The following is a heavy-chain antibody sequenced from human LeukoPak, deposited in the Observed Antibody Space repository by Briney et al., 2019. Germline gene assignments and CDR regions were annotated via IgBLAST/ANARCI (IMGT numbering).Heavy chain of an antibody. CDR3: ARGISDCSGGSCYSPYAFDI. V-gene: IGHV4-34*01. D-gene: IGHD2-15*01. J-gene: IGHJ3*02. Sequence: SETLSLTCAVYGGSFSGYYWSWIRQPPGKGLEWIGEIKHSGSTKYNPSLKSRVTISVDTSKIQFSLKLSSVTAADTAVYYCARGISDCSGGSCYSPYAFDIWGQGTMVTVSS. CDR2: IKHSGST. CDR1: GGSFSGYY.